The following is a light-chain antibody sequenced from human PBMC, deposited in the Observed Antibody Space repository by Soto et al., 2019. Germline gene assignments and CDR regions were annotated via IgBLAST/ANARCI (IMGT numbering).Light chain of an antibody. CDR2: EHN. CDR3: QAYDSSLSGYV. Sequence: QSVLTQPPSVSEAPGQRVTISCTGSSSNIGAGYEAHWYQQVPGTAPKLLIYEHNNRPSGVPDRFSGSKSGTSASLAITGLQAEDEAEYYCQAYDSSLSGYVFGTGTKVTVL. V-gene: IGLV1-40*01. J-gene: IGLJ1*01. CDR1: SSNIGAGYE.